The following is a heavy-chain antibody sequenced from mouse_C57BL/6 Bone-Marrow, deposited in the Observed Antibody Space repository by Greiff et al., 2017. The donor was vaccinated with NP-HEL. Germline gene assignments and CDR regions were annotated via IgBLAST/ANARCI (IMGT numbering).Heavy chain of an antibody. Sequence: QVQLQRPGAELVRPGSSVKLSCKASGYTFTSYWMHWVKQRPIQGLEWIGNIDPSDSETHYNQKFKDKATLTVDKSSSTAYMQLSSLTSEDSAVYYCARSDYYYGSSPHFDYWGQGTTLTVSS. V-gene: IGHV1-52*01. CDR1: GYTFTSYW. D-gene: IGHD1-1*01. CDR2: IDPSDSET. CDR3: ARSDYYYGSSPHFDY. J-gene: IGHJ2*01.